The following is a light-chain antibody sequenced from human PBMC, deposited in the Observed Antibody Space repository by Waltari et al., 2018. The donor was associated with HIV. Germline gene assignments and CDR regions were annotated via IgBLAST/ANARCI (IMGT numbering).Light chain of an antibody. Sequence: EVVMTQSPATLLESPGKTANLSCRASRSVGSSLAWYRQKPGRSPRLLLYGASSRASDVPPTFSGSGAGTDFSLSISSLRSDDVGIYYCQQYSTWPLTFGRGTTVEIK. CDR2: GAS. CDR3: QQYSTWPLT. J-gene: IGKJ1*01. V-gene: IGKV3-15*01. CDR1: RSVGSS.